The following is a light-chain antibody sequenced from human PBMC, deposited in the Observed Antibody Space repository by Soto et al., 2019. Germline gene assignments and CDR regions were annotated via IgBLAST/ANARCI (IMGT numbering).Light chain of an antibody. V-gene: IGKV3-11*01. J-gene: IGKJ1*01. CDR1: QSISSRY. Sequence: EIVLTQSPGTLSLSPGERATLSCRASQSISSRYLAWYQQKPGQSPRLLIYDASNRATGIPARFSGSGSGTDFTLTISSLEPEDFAFYFCQQRSHWPTFGQGTKVDIK. CDR2: DAS. CDR3: QQRSHWPT.